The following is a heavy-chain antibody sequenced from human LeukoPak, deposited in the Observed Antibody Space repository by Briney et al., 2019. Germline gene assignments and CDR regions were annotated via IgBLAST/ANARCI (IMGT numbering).Heavy chain of an antibody. CDR1: GFTFSSYT. J-gene: IGHJ4*02. D-gene: IGHD2-15*01. V-gene: IGHV3-21*04. Sequence: PGGSLRLSCAASGFTFSSYTMNWVRQGPGKGLEWVSSVSSSSSYIYYADSVKGRFAISRDNAKNTLYLQMNSLRAEDTAVYYCAKDSAGALGFVVVVAANPYFDYWGQGTLVTASS. CDR3: AKDSAGALGFVVVVAANPYFDY. CDR2: VSSSSSYI.